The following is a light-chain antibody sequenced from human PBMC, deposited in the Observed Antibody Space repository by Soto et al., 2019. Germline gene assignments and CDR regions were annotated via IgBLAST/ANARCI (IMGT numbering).Light chain of an antibody. CDR1: QSISSW. V-gene: IGKV1-5*01. CDR3: QHYNNYSWT. CDR2: DAS. J-gene: IGKJ1*01. Sequence: IKMNQSPSTRSASVGDRVTITCRASQSISSWLSWYHQKPGNAPKLLIYDASSLESGVPSRFSGNRSGTEFTLTISSLQPDDFATYYCQHYNNYSWTFGQGTKVDIK.